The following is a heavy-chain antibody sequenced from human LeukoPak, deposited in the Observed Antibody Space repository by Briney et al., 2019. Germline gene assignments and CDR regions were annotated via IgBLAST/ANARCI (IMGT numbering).Heavy chain of an antibody. CDR3: AKDYRRCLQLRYVDY. CDR2: ISGSGGST. D-gene: IGHD5-24*01. J-gene: IGHJ4*02. V-gene: IGHV3-23*01. CDR1: GFTFSSYA. Sequence: PGGSLRLSCAASGFTFSSYAMSWVRQAPGKGLEGVSAISGSGGSTYYADSVKGRFTISRDNSKNTLYLQMNSLRAEDTAVYYCAKDYRRCLQLRYVDYWGQGTPVSVSS.